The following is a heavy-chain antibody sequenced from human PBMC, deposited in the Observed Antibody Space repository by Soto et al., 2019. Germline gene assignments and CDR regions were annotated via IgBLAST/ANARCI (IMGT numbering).Heavy chain of an antibody. V-gene: IGHV3-23*01. CDR2: IRGSGDRT. D-gene: IGHD1-1*01. CDR3: AKQQGPGTPYYYAMDV. Sequence: GGSLRLSCAASGFTFSSYAMSWVRQAPGKGLEWVSVIRGSGDRTYYAESVKGRFTISRDNSKNTLYMQMNTLRAEDTAVYYCAKQQGPGTPYYYAMDVWGQGTTVTVSS. CDR1: GFTFSSYA. J-gene: IGHJ6*02.